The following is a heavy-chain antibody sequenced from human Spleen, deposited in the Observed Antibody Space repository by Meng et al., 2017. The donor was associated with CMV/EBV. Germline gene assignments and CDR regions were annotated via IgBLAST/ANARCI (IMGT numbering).Heavy chain of an antibody. Sequence: GGSLRLSCAASGFTVSSNYMSWVRQAPGKGLEWVSVIYSGGSTYYADSVKGRFTISRDNSKNTLYLQMNSLRAEDTAVYYCTTPPGDYESSGYYFMDWGQGTLVTVSS. V-gene: IGHV3-53*01. CDR2: IYSGGST. CDR1: GFTVSSNY. D-gene: IGHD3-22*01. J-gene: IGHJ4*02. CDR3: TTPPGDYESSGYYFMD.